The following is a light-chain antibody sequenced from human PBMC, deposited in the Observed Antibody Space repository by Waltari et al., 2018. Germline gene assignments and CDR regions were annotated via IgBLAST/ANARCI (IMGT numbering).Light chain of an antibody. CDR2: DAI. CDR3: CSYAGSTTPNWV. Sequence: QSALTQPASVSGSPGQSITISCTGISSDVGSYNFVSWYQQLPGKAPKLMIYDAIMRPSGVSDRCSGSKSGNTASLTISGLQGEDEGDYYCCSYAGSTTPNWVFGGGTKLTVL. CDR1: SSDVGSYNF. J-gene: IGLJ3*02. V-gene: IGLV2-23*01.